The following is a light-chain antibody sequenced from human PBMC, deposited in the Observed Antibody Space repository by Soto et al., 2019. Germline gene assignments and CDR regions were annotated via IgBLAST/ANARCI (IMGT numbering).Light chain of an antibody. CDR3: SSDITNRRVG. Sequence: QSVLTQPASVSGSPGQSITISCTGISSDVGGYNYVSWYQQYPGKAPKLLIFDVNHRPSGVSNRFSGSKSGNTASLTISGLQAEDEAHYYCSSDITNRRVGFGGGTKVTVL. CDR2: DVN. V-gene: IGLV2-14*01. CDR1: SSDVGGYNY. J-gene: IGLJ2*01.